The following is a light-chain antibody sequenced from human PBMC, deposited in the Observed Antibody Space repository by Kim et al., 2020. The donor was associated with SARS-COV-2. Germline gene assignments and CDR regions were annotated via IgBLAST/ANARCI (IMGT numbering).Light chain of an antibody. J-gene: IGLJ3*02. V-gene: IGLV1-44*01. CDR2: SDE. CDR1: TSNIGSNT. Sequence: GQRVTIYCSGSTSNIGSNTVNWYQQFPGTAPQFLIDSDERRPSGVSDRVSCSKSGTSASLAISALRSEDEADYYCATWDDSLDVWMFGGGTKLTVL. CDR3: ATWDDSLDVWM.